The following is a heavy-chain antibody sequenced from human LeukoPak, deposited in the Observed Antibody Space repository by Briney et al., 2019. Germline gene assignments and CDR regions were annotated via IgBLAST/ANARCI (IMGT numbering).Heavy chain of an antibody. CDR1: GFTFSNSD. CDR3: AKGAYYAD. CDR2: ISGSGDST. Sequence: PGGSLRLSCAASGFTFSNSDMNWVRQAPGKGLEWVSTISGSGDSTYYADSVKGRFTSSRDNSKNTLYLQMNSLRAEDTAVYYCAKGAYYADWGQGTLVTVSS. V-gene: IGHV3-23*01. J-gene: IGHJ4*02. D-gene: IGHD3-3*01.